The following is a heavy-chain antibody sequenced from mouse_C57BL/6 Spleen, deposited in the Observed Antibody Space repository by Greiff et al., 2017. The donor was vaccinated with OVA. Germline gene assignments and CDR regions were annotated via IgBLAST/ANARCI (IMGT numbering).Heavy chain of an antibody. J-gene: IGHJ1*03. D-gene: IGHD2-3*01. CDR1: GYSFTSCDY. Sequence: EVQLVESGPGLVQPSQSLSLTCSVTGYSFTSCDYCNCLRHFPGNKLELMSYISYDGSNNYNHSLKNRISITRDTSKNQFFLKLNSVTTEDTATDYCALYDGYYSFDVWGTGTTVTVSS. V-gene: IGHV3-6*01. CDR3: ALYDGYYSFDV. CDR2: ISYDGSN.